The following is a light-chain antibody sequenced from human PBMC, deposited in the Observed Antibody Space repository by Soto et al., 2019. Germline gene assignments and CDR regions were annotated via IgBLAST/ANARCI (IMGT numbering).Light chain of an antibody. Sequence: QSVLTQPPSASGTPGQRVTISCSGSTSNIGSNYVYWYQHLPGTAPKLLIYRNDQRPSGVPDRFSGSKSGTSASLAISGPRSEDEADYYCAAWDDSLSGSVLFGGGTQLTVL. CDR3: AAWDDSLSGSVL. CDR1: TSNIGSNY. CDR2: RND. J-gene: IGLJ7*01. V-gene: IGLV1-47*01.